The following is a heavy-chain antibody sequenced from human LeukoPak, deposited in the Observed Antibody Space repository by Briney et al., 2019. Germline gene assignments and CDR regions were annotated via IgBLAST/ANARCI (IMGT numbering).Heavy chain of an antibody. J-gene: IGHJ4*02. D-gene: IGHD6-19*01. Sequence: GASVKVSCKASGYTFTSYGISWVRQAPGQGLEWMGWISAYNGNTNYAQKLQGRVTMTTDTSTSTAYMELRSLRSDDTAVYYCARARARIAVAGNLDYWGQGTLVTVSS. V-gene: IGHV1-18*01. CDR3: ARARARIAVAGNLDY. CDR1: GYTFTSYG. CDR2: ISAYNGNT.